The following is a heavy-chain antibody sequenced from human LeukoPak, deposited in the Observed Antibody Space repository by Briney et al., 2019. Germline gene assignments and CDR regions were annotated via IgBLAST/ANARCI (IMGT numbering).Heavy chain of an antibody. J-gene: IGHJ6*02. V-gene: IGHV4-59*01. Sequence: SETLSRTCTVSGGSISSFYWSWIRQPPGKGLEWIGYNYHSGTTYYNPSLKSRVTISVDTSKNQFSLKLSSVTAADTAEYYCARVLASDSDYYYYGMDVWGQGTTVTVSS. CDR1: GGSISSFY. CDR2: NYHSGTT. CDR3: ARVLASDSDYYYYGMDV. D-gene: IGHD2-15*01.